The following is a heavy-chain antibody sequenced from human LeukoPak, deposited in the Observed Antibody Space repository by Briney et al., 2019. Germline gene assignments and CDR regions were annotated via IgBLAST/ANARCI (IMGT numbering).Heavy chain of an antibody. J-gene: IGHJ4*02. CDR3: TRLSGSSSIDY. CDR2: IRSKANSYAT. CDR1: GSTFSGSA. Sequence: PGGSLKLSCAASGSTFSGSAMHWVRQASGKGLEWVGRIRSKANSYATAYAASVKGRFTISRDDSKNTAYLQMNSLKTEDTAVYYCTRLSGSSSIDYWGQGTLVTVSS. V-gene: IGHV3-73*01. D-gene: IGHD6-13*01.